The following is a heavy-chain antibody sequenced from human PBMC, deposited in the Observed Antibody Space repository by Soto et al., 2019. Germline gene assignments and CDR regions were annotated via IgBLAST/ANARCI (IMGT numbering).Heavy chain of an antibody. J-gene: IGHJ4*02. CDR2: ISVYNGKT. CDR1: GYLFTSYG. Sequence: QVQLVQSGAEVKKPGASVTVSCKPSGYLFTSYGISWVRQAPGQGLEWMGWISVYNGKTEYAQRFQGRVTVTTDMFTSTAHMELRSLRSDDTAIYYCVVGLSGSKTFDYWGQGTLVTVSS. CDR3: VVGLSGSKTFDY. D-gene: IGHD1-26*01. V-gene: IGHV1-18*01.